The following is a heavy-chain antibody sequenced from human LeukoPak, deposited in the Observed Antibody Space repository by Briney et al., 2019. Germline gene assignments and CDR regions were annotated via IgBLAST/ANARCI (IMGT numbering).Heavy chain of an antibody. V-gene: IGHV4-34*01. CDR3: ARLSRGSGWGYYYYYMDV. CDR1: GGSFSGYY. J-gene: IGHJ6*03. Sequence: PSETLSLTCAVYGGSFSGYYWSWIRQPPGKGLEWIGEINHSGSTNYNPSLKSRVTISVDTSKNQFSLKLSSVTAADTAVYYCARLSRGSGWGYYYYYMDVWGKGTTVTVSS. D-gene: IGHD6-19*01. CDR2: INHSGST.